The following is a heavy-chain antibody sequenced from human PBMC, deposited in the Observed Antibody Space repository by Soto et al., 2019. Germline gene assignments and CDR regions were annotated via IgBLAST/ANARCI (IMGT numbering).Heavy chain of an antibody. D-gene: IGHD2-15*01. CDR1: GFTFSSYS. CDR2: ISSSSTI. CDR3: ARGMDIVVVVAATPLRDYFDY. Sequence: GGSLRLSCAASGFTFSSYSMNWVRQAPGKGLEWVSYISSSSTIYYADSVKGRFTISRDNAKNSLYLQMNSLRAEDTAVYYCARGMDIVVVVAATPLRDYFDYWGQGTLVTVSS. J-gene: IGHJ4*02. V-gene: IGHV3-48*01.